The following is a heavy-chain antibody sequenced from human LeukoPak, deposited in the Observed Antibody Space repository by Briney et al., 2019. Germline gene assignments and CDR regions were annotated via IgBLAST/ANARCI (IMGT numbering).Heavy chain of an antibody. V-gene: IGHV3-21*01. CDR1: GFTFSSYS. CDR2: ISSSSSYI. D-gene: IGHD4-17*01. Sequence: GGSLRLSCAASGFTFSSYSMNWVRQAPGKGLEWVSSISSSSSYIYYADSVKGRFTISRDNAKNSLYLQMNSLRAEDTAVYYCATSYGDSNEGLFDYWGQGTLVTVSS. CDR3: ATSYGDSNEGLFDY. J-gene: IGHJ4*02.